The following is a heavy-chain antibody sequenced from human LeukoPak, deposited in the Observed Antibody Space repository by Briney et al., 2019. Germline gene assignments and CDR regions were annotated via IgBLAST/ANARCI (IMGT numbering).Heavy chain of an antibody. V-gene: IGHV3-11*01. D-gene: IGHD6-19*01. CDR3: ARDFGIAVAKGAFDI. Sequence: GGSLRPSCAASGFTFSDYYMSWIRQAPGKGLEWVSYISSSGSTIYYADSVKGRFTISRDNAKNSLYLQMNSLRAEDTAVYYCARDFGIAVAKGAFDIWGQGTMVTVSS. CDR2: ISSSGSTI. CDR1: GFTFSDYY. J-gene: IGHJ3*02.